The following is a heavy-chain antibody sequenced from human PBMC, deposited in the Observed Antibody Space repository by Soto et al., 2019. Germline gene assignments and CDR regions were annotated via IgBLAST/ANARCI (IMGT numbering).Heavy chain of an antibody. J-gene: IGHJ3*02. Sequence: QVQLQESGPGLVKPSETLSLTCTVSGGSISSYYWSWIRQPAGKGLEWIGRIYISGSTNYNPSLKSRVSMSVDTSKNHFSLRLTSVTAADTAVYYCARAIRIVHLKGPTTDTFDIWGQGTLVSVSS. V-gene: IGHV4-4*07. D-gene: IGHD1-1*01. CDR2: IYISGST. CDR1: GGSISSYY. CDR3: ARAIRIVHLKGPTTDTFDI.